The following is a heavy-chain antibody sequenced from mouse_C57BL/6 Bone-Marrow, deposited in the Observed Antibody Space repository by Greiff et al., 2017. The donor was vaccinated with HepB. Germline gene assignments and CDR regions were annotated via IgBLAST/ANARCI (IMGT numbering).Heavy chain of an antibody. Sequence: VQLQQPGAELVMPGASVKLSCKASGYTFTSYWMHWVKQRPGQGLEWIGEIDPSDSYTNYNQKFKGKSTLTVDKSSSTAYMQLSSLTSEDSAVSYCARGERQPFAYWGQGTLVTVSA. V-gene: IGHV1-69*01. J-gene: IGHJ3*01. CDR3: ARGERQPFAY. D-gene: IGHD3-2*01. CDR1: GYTFTSYW. CDR2: IDPSDSYT.